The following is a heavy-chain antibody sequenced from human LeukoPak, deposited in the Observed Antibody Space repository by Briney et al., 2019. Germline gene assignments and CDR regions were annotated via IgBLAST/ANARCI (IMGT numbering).Heavy chain of an antibody. J-gene: IGHJ4*02. CDR1: GFTFSSYW. Sequence: GGSLRLSCAASGFTFSSYWMSWVRQAPGKGLEWVSYISSSGTTISYAQSVKGRFTTTRDNAQNSLTLHMNTLRADDTAVYYCAKDGGTHFDHWGQGTLVTVSS. D-gene: IGHD1-26*01. V-gene: IGHV3-48*01. CDR2: ISSSGTTI. CDR3: AKDGGTHFDH.